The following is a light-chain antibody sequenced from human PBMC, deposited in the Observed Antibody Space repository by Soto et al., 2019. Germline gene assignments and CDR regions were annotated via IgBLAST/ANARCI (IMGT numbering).Light chain of an antibody. CDR1: QTVTSSF. V-gene: IGKV3-20*01. Sequence: PGERATLSCRASQTVTSSFLAWYQQKPGQAPRLLIYGASNRATDIPDRFSGSGSGTAFTHAISRVEPEDFAVYYCQQYGSSPRTFGQGTKVEIK. CDR2: GAS. CDR3: QQYGSSPRT. J-gene: IGKJ1*01.